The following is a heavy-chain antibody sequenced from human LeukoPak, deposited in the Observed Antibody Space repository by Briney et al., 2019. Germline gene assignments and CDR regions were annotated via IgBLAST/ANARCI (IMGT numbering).Heavy chain of an antibody. J-gene: IGHJ6*03. CDR2: INPSDGST. Sequence: GASVKVSCKASGYTFTSYYIHWGRQAPGQGLEWMGVINPSDGSTSCAQKFHDSVPVTRDMSTSTVYLELSSLRSEDTAVFYCARGNTMIVQPRYHYYMDVWGKGTTVTVSS. CDR1: GYTFTSYY. D-gene: IGHD3-22*01. CDR3: ARGNTMIVQPRYHYYMDV. V-gene: IGHV1-46*01.